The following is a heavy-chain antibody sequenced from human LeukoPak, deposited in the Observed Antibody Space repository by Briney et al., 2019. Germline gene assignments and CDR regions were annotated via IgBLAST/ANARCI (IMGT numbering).Heavy chain of an antibody. CDR2: IKDDGSQK. J-gene: IGHJ4*02. Sequence: PGGSLRLSCEASRFTFSNYWMSWVRRAPGKGLEWVANIKDDGSQKNYIDSVKGRFTISRDNAKASLFLQMNSLSSEDTAVYYCARRNSGTWWSFDSWGQGTLVTVSS. V-gene: IGHV3-7*01. CDR3: ARRNSGTWWSFDS. CDR1: RFTFSNYW. D-gene: IGHD2-15*01.